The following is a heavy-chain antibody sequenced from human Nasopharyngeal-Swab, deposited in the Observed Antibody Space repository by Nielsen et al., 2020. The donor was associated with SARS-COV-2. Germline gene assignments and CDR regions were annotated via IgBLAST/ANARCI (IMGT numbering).Heavy chain of an antibody. CDR3: TTDFPSQYFYYYMDV. CDR1: GFTFSNAW. V-gene: IGHV3-15*07. J-gene: IGHJ6*03. CDR2: IKSKTDGGTT. Sequence: GESLKISCAASGFTFSNAWMNWVRQAPGKGLEWVGRIKSKTDGGTTDYAAPVKGRFTVSRDDLKNTLYLQMNSLKTEDTAVYYCTTDFPSQYFYYYMDVWGKGTTVTVSS.